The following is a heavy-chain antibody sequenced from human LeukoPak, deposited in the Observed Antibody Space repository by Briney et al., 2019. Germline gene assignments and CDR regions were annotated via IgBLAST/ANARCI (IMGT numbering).Heavy chain of an antibody. D-gene: IGHD4-23*01. Sequence: PGGSLRLSCAASGFTFSSYFLMHWVRQAPGKGLVWVSRIKSDGSSSTYADSVKGRFTISRDNAKNSLYLQMNTLRAEDTAVYYCVRDLDLGGYSSFEYWGQGTLVTVSS. CDR1: GFTFSSYFL. CDR2: IKSDGSSS. V-gene: IGHV3-74*01. J-gene: IGHJ4*02. CDR3: VRDLDLGGYSSFEY.